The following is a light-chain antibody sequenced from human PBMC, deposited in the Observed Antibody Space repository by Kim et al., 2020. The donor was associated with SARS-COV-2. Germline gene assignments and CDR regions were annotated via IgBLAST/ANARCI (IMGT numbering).Light chain of an antibody. CDR2: GAS. V-gene: IGKV3-20*01. CDR1: QSVSSSY. CDR3: QQYCSSPPYT. J-gene: IGKJ2*01. Sequence: EIVLTQSPGTLSLSPGERATLSCRASQSVSSSYLAWYQQKPGQAPRLLIYGASSRATGIPDRFSGSGSGTDFTLTISRLEPEDFAVYYCQQYCSSPPYTFGQETKLEI.